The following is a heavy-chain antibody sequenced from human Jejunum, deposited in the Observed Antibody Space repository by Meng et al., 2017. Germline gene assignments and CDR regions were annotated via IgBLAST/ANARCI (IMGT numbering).Heavy chain of an antibody. CDR2: MSASAATI. CDR1: GFTFSNYA. V-gene: IGHV3-23*01. Sequence: VQLLEFGGGLVQPWGSLRLSCAASGFTFSNYAMGWVRQTPQKGLEWVSSMSASAATIHHAASVRGRFTISRDNAKNTVYLQMNSLRAEDTAVYYCTNDRLNHWGQGALVTVSS. D-gene: IGHD3-16*01. J-gene: IGHJ1*01. CDR3: TNDRLNH.